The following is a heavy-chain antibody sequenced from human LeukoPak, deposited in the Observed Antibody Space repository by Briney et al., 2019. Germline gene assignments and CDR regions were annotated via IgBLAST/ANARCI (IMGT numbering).Heavy chain of an antibody. CDR2: IYYSGST. Sequence: KTSETLSLTCTVSGGSISSYYWSWIRQPPGKGLEWIGDIYYSGSTNYNPSLKSRVTISVDTSKNQFSLKLSSVTAADTAVYYCARGSVRGVIISRRLDAFDIWGQGTMVTVSS. CDR1: GGSISSYY. V-gene: IGHV4-59*01. D-gene: IGHD3-10*01. CDR3: ARGSVRGVIISRRLDAFDI. J-gene: IGHJ3*02.